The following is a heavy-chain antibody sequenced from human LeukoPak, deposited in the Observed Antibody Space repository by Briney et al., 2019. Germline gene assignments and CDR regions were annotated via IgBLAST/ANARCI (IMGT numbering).Heavy chain of an antibody. Sequence: SGGSLRLSCAASGFTFNSYSMNWVRQAPGKGLEWVSFISSSSSTIYYAGSVKGRFTISRDNAKNSLYLQMNSLRAEDTAVYFCARESYEMATATRTYYFDYWGQGTLVTVCS. CDR2: ISSSSSTI. CDR1: GFTFNSYS. V-gene: IGHV3-48*01. D-gene: IGHD5-24*01. J-gene: IGHJ4*02. CDR3: ARESYEMATATRTYYFDY.